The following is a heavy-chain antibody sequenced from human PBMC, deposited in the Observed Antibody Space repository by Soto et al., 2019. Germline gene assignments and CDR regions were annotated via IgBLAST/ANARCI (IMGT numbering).Heavy chain of an antibody. V-gene: IGHV3-30-3*01. D-gene: IGHD2-2*02. CDR2: ISSDGSNK. CDR3: PRDDYVVVPAAIPTTNYYYGMDV. Sequence: PGGPLRPSSAASGLTFSSYAMHRVRQAPGKAMESVAAISSDGSNKYHAHSVKGRLTISRDNSKNTLYLQMNSLRVEDTAVYYCPRDDYVVVPAAIPTTNYYYGMDVWGQGTTVTVSS. CDR1: GLTFSSYA. J-gene: IGHJ6*02.